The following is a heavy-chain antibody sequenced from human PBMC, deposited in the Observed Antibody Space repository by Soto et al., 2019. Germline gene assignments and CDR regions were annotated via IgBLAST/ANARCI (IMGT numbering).Heavy chain of an antibody. CDR1: GFTFSSYT. D-gene: IGHD4-17*01. J-gene: IGHJ6*02. CDR2: ISSSSSYI. V-gene: IGHV3-21*01. Sequence: GSLRLSCAASGFTFSSYTMNWVRQAPGKGLEWVSSISSSSSYIYYADSMKGRFTISRDNAKNSLYLQMNSLRAEDTAVYYCAREDAGDYHGMDVWGQGTTVTVSS. CDR3: AREDAGDYHGMDV.